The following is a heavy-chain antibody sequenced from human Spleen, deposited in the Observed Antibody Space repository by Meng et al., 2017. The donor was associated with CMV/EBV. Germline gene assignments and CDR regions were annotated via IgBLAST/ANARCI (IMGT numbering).Heavy chain of an antibody. V-gene: IGHV3-23*01. Sequence: GGSLRLSCAASGFTFSIYAMSWVRQAPGKGLEWVSAIGGSDDNTNHADSVKGRFTISRDNSKNSLYLQMNSLRAEDTAVYYCARANYYDSSGYSYYYGMDVWGQGTTVTVSS. D-gene: IGHD3-22*01. CDR1: GFTFSIYA. CDR3: ARANYYDSSGYSYYYGMDV. CDR2: IGGSDDNT. J-gene: IGHJ6*02.